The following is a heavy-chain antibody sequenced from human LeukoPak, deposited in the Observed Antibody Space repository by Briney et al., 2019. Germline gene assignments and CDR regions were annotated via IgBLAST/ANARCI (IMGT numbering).Heavy chain of an antibody. CDR3: ARGGGDFDP. Sequence: PSETLSLTCTVSGYSISSGYYWGWIRQPPGKGLEWIGSIYHSGSTYYNPSLKSRVTISVDTSKNQFSLKLSSVTAADTAVYYCARGGGDFDPWGQGTLVTVSS. V-gene: IGHV4-38-2*02. J-gene: IGHJ5*02. CDR2: IYHSGST. D-gene: IGHD2-21*01. CDR1: GYSISSGYY.